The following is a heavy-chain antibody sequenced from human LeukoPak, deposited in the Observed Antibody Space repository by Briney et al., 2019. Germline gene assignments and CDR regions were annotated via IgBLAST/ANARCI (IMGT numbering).Heavy chain of an antibody. CDR3: AKNTWELLQ. J-gene: IGHJ4*02. CDR2: IYNSET. CDR1: GASISSYY. V-gene: IGHV4-59*01. D-gene: IGHD1-26*01. Sequence: PSETLSLTCTVSGASISSYYWSWIRQPPGKGLEWIGYIYNSETNYNLSLKGRVTISVDTSKNQFSLKLSSVTAADTAVYYCAKNTWELLQWGQGTLVTVSS.